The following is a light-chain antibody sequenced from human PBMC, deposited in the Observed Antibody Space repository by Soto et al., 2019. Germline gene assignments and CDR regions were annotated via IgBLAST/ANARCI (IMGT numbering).Light chain of an antibody. CDR1: QSVSSY. CDR2: DAS. Sequence: EIVLTQSPAALFLSTGERATLSCRASQSVSSYLAWYQQKPGQAPRLLIYDASNRATGIPARFSGSGSGTDFTLTISSLEPEDFAVYYCQQRSNWPLTFGGGTKVDIK. J-gene: IGKJ4*01. CDR3: QQRSNWPLT. V-gene: IGKV3-11*01.